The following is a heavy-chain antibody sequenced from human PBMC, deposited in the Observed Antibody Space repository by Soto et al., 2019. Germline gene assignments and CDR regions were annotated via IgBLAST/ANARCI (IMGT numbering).Heavy chain of an antibody. CDR2: IYYSGST. D-gene: IGHD3-9*01. CDR3: ARAGYDILTGYSNWFDP. CDR1: DPSISSGGYH. V-gene: IGHV4-31*03. J-gene: IGHJ5*02. Sequence: SETLSLTCTVSDPSISSGGYHWSWIRQHPGKGLEWIGYIYYSGSTYYNPSLKSRVTISVDTSKNQFSLKLSSVTAADTAVYYCARAGYDILTGYSNWFDPWGQGTLVTVSS.